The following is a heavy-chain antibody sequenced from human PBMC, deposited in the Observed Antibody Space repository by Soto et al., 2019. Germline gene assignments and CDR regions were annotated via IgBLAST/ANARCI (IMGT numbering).Heavy chain of an antibody. V-gene: IGHV4-4*02. CDR2: VHISGHS. Sequence: SETLSLTCTLSGGAVRAPDCWNLFRDSRDKGLEWIAEVHISGHSNYNPSLRSRVSVSIDSSKNQFYLNLNSVTAADTAIYYCARVRQGCSANNCYFDPWGQGTQVTVSS. CDR3: ARVRQGCSANNCYFDP. D-gene: IGHD1-1*01. J-gene: IGHJ5*01. CDR1: GGAVRAPDC.